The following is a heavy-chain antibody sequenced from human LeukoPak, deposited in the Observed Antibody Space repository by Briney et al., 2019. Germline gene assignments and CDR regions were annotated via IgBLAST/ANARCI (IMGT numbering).Heavy chain of an antibody. Sequence: GGSLRLSCAASGFTFDHYTMHWVRQAPGKGLEWVSLISWDGGSTYYADSVKGRFTISRDNSKNSLSLQMNSLRAEDTALYYCAKDGKNYFDYWGQGTLVTVSS. CDR1: GFTFDHYT. J-gene: IGHJ4*02. CDR3: AKDGKNYFDY. V-gene: IGHV3-43*01. CDR2: ISWDGGST.